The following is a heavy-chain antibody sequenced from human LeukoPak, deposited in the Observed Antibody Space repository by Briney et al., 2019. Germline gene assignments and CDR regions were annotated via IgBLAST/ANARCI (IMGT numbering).Heavy chain of an antibody. CDR1: GGSISSGSYY. CDR2: IYTSGST. D-gene: IGHD3-9*01. CDR3: ARHQFVVLTGYSAGYD. V-gene: IGHV4-61*02. J-gene: IGHJ4*02. Sequence: SETLSLTCTVSGGSISSGSYYWSWIRQPAGKGLGCIGRIYTSGSTNYNPSLKSRVTISVDTSKNQFSLKLSSVTAADTAVYYCARHQFVVLTGYSAGYDWGQGTLVTVSS.